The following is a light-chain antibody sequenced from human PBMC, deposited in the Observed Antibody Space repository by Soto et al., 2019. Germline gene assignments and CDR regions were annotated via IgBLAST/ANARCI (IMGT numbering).Light chain of an antibody. V-gene: IGKV1-33*01. CDR2: NAS. CDR3: QQSDNLPIT. J-gene: IGKJ5*01. CDR1: QDISNY. Sequence: DFQMTQSPSSLSASVGDRVTITCQASQDISNYLNWYQQKPGRAPKLRIYNASTLERGVPSRFSGTGSGTLFTFAISSLQPEDIGIYYCQQSDNLPITFGQGTRLEIK.